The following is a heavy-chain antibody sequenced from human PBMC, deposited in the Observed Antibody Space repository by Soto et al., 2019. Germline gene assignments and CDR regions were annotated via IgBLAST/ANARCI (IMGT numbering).Heavy chain of an antibody. CDR3: ATKVVIAGIGYVDH. D-gene: IGHD6-13*01. V-gene: IGHV3-7*01. Sequence: PGGSLRLSCEASGFTLSSYWMSWVRQAPGKGLEWVANISPNGNAKYYVGSVKGRFTISRDNAKNSVYLQMNSLRAEDTSVYYCATKVVIAGIGYVDHWGQGTLVTVSS. CDR2: ISPNGNAK. CDR1: GFTLSSYW. J-gene: IGHJ5*02.